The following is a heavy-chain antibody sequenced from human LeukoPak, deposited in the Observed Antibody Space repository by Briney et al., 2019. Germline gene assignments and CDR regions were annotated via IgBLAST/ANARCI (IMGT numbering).Heavy chain of an antibody. Sequence: PGGSLRLSCAASGFTFSSYSMNWVRQAPGKGLEWVSAISGSGGSTYYADSVKGRFTISRDNSKNTLYLQMNSLRAEDTAVYYCAKVRGYCSGGSCYPSDFYFDYWGQGTLVTVSS. CDR2: ISGSGGST. D-gene: IGHD2-15*01. CDR1: GFTFSSYS. J-gene: IGHJ4*02. CDR3: AKVRGYCSGGSCYPSDFYFDY. V-gene: IGHV3-23*01.